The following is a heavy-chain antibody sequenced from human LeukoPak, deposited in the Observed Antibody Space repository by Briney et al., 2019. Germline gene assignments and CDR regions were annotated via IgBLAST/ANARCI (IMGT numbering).Heavy chain of an antibody. J-gene: IGHJ5*02. Sequence: GGSLRLSCAASGFTFSSYWMSWVRRAPGEGLEWVANINQYGSEKYFVDSVKGRFTISRDNAKNSLYLQMNSLRVEDTGVYYCARKGPGLGGWFDPWGQGILVTVSS. CDR1: GFTFSSYW. V-gene: IGHV3-7*01. D-gene: IGHD4-23*01. CDR3: ARKGPGLGGWFDP. CDR2: INQYGSEK.